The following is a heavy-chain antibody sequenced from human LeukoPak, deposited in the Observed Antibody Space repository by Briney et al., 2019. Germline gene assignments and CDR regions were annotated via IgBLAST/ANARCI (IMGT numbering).Heavy chain of an antibody. CDR1: GYSISSGYY. D-gene: IGHD1-26*01. CDR2: INHSGST. J-gene: IGHJ4*02. Sequence: SETLSLTCTVSGYSISSGYYWGWIRQPPGKGLEWIGEINHSGSTNYNPSLKSRVTISVDTSKNQFSLKLSSVTAADTAVYYCARLYRATVGAFDYWGQGTLVTVSS. CDR3: ARLYRATVGAFDY. V-gene: IGHV4-38-2*02.